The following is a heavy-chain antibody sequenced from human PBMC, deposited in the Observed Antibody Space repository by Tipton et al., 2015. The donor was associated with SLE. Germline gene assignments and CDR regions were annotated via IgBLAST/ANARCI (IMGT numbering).Heavy chain of an antibody. J-gene: IGHJ6*02. CDR2: IYYSGST. V-gene: IGHV4-59*01. D-gene: IGHD4-17*01. CDR3: ARDRGLGYGDFYYYYGMDV. CDR1: GGSISSYY. Sequence: TLSLTCNVSGGSISSYYWSWIRQPAGKGLEWIGYIYYSGSTNYNPSLKSRVTISVDTSKNQFSLTLTSVAAADTAVYYCARDRGLGYGDFYYYYGMDVWCQGTTVTVSS.